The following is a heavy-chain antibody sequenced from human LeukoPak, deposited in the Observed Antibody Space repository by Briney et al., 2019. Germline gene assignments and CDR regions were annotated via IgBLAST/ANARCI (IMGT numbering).Heavy chain of an antibody. CDR2: IIPIFGTA. J-gene: IGHJ5*02. CDR1: GGTFSSYA. Sequence: SVKVSCKASGGTFSSYAISWVRQAPGQGLDWMGRIIPIFGTANYAQKFQGRDTITTDESTSTAYMELSSLRSEDTAVYYCARGPGTTENWFHPCGQGTLVTVSS. V-gene: IGHV1-69*05. D-gene: IGHD1-7*01. CDR3: ARGPGTTENWFHP.